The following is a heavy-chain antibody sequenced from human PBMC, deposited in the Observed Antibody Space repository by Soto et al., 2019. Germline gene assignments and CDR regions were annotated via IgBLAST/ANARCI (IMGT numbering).Heavy chain of an antibody. CDR1: GFSFSSYS. CDR2: IFVSSTTI. Sequence: EVQLVESGGGLVQPGGSLRLSCVASGFSFSSYSMVWVRQAPGKGLEWIAYIFVSSTTIHYADSVKGRFTVSRDTTQNSLFLLMNSLRAEDTAIYYCARDKDWAFDYWGQGTQVIVSS. D-gene: IGHD3-9*01. CDR3: ARDKDWAFDY. V-gene: IGHV3-48*04. J-gene: IGHJ4*02.